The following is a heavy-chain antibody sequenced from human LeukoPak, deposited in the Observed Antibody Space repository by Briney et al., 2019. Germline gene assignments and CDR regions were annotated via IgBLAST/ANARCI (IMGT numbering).Heavy chain of an antibody. J-gene: IGHJ5*02. V-gene: IGHV1-46*01. CDR2: INPSGGST. CDR1: GYTFTSYY. Sequence: GASVKVSCKASGYTFTSYYTHWVRQAPGQGLEWMGIINPSGGSTSYAQKFQGRVTMTRDTSTSTVYMELSSLRSEDTAVYYCASVVAARGWFDPWGQGTLVTVSS. CDR3: ASVVAARGWFDP. D-gene: IGHD2-15*01.